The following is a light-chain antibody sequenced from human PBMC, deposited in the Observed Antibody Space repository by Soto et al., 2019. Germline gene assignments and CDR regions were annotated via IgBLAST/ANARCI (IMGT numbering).Light chain of an antibody. CDR3: SSYAGSYILGV. J-gene: IGLJ3*02. CDR2: DVT. CDR1: SSDVGGYDF. Sequence: QSALTQPRSVSGSPGQSVTLSCTGTSSDVGGYDFVSWYQQYPGKAPKLIINDVTKRTSGVPDRFSGSKSGNSASLTISGLQAEDEADYYCSSYAGSYILGVFGGGTKLTVL. V-gene: IGLV2-11*01.